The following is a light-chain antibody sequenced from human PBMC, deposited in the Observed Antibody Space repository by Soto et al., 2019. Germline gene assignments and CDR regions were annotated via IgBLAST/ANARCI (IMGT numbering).Light chain of an antibody. Sequence: DVVMTQSPLSLPVTLGQPASISCRSSQSLVYRDGNTYLNWFQQRPGPSPRRLIYKVSDRDPGVLYRFGGSGSGTDFTMKISSVAAEEVVVYYCIQGTHWPLTSGGGNKVEIK. CDR1: QSLVYRDGNTY. CDR2: KVS. CDR3: IQGTHWPLT. J-gene: IGKJ4*01. V-gene: IGKV2-30*01.